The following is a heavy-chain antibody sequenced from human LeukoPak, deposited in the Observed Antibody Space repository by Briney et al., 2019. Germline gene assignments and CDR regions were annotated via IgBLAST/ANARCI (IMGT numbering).Heavy chain of an antibody. CDR1: GFTFSTYG. J-gene: IGHJ3*02. CDR3: ARDPPHDSSGYFAFDI. D-gene: IGHD3-22*01. Sequence: GTSLRLSCAASGFTFSTYGMHWVRQAPGKGLEWVAVIWYEGSNKYCADSVKGRFTISRDNSKNTLYLQMNSLRAEDTAVYYCARDPPHDSSGYFAFDIWGQGTMVTVSS. CDR2: IWYEGSNK. V-gene: IGHV3-33*01.